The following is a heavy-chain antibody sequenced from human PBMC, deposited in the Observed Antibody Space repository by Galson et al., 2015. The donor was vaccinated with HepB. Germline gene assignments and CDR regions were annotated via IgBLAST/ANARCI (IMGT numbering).Heavy chain of an antibody. J-gene: IGHJ1*01. CDR1: GGSFSGYY. CDR2: INHSGST. V-gene: IGHV4-34*01. CDR3: ARHYKYSYGLQN. D-gene: IGHD5-18*01. Sequence: ETLSLTCAVYGGSFSGYYWSWIRQPPGKGLEWIGEINHSGSTNYNPSLKSRVTISVDTSKNQFSLKLSSVTAADTAVYYCARHYKYSYGLQNWGQGTLVTVSS.